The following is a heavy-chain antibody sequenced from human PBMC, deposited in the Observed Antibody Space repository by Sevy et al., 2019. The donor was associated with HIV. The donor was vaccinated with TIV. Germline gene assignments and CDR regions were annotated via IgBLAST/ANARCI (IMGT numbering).Heavy chain of an antibody. CDR1: GGSFSGYY. D-gene: IGHD3-3*01. CDR3: ARAYYDFWSGYYFVGPWFDP. J-gene: IGHJ5*02. Sequence: SETLSLTCAVYGGSFSGYYWSWIRQPPGKGLEWIGEINHSGSTNYNPSLKSRVTISVDTSKNQFSLKLSSVTAADTAVYYCARAYYDFWSGYYFVGPWFDPWGQGTLVTVSS. V-gene: IGHV4-34*01. CDR2: INHSGST.